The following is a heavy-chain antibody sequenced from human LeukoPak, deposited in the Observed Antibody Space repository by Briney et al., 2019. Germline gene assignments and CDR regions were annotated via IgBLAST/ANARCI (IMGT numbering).Heavy chain of an antibody. D-gene: IGHD3-10*02. V-gene: IGHV3-21*01. Sequence: GGSLRLSCAASGFTFSTYSMNWVRQAPGKGLEWVSSISSGGTYIHYADSVKGRFTISRDNAKNSLYLQMNSLRAEDTAVYYCAELGITMIGGVWGKGTTVTISS. CDR1: GFTFSTYS. J-gene: IGHJ6*04. CDR3: AELGITMIGGV. CDR2: ISSGGTYI.